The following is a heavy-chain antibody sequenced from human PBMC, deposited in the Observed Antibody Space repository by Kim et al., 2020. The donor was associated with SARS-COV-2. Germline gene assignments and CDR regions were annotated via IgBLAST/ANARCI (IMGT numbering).Heavy chain of an antibody. J-gene: IGHJ3*02. D-gene: IGHD6-19*01. CDR2: IWYDGSNK. CDR3: ARDRAAVAGATDAFDI. CDR1: GFTFSSYG. V-gene: IGHV3-33*01. Sequence: GGSLRLSCAASGFTFSSYGMHWVRQAPGKGLEWVAVIWYDGSNKYYADSVKGRFTISRDNSKNTLYLQMNSLRAEDTAVYYCARDRAAVAGATDAFDIWGQGTMVTVSS.